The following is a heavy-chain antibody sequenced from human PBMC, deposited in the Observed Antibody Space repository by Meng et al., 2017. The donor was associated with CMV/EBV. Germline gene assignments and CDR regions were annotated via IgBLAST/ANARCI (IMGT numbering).Heavy chain of an antibody. CDR3: AREALLELVDGDYYYYGMDV. Sequence: GESLKISCAASGFTFSSYSMNWVRQAPGKGLEWVSSISSSSSYIYYADSVKGRFTISRDNAKNSLYLQMNSLRAEDTAVYYCAREALLELVDGDYYYYGMDVWGQGTTVTVSS. D-gene: IGHD3-3*01. V-gene: IGHV3-21*01. CDR1: GFTFSSYS. CDR2: ISSSSSYI. J-gene: IGHJ6*02.